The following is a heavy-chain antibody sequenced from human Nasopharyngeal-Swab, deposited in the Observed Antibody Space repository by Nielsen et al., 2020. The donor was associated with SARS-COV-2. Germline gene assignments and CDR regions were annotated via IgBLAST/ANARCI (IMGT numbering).Heavy chain of an antibody. J-gene: IGHJ4*02. CDR1: GFTFSSYS. D-gene: IGHD5-18*01. CDR2: ISGSGGST. Sequence: GESLKISCAASGFTFSSYSMNWVRQAPGKGLEWVSAISGSGGSTYYADSVKGRFTISRDNSKNTLYLQMNSLRAEDTAVYYCAKGDGSYGYWGQGTLVTVSS. V-gene: IGHV3-23*01. CDR3: AKGDGSYGY.